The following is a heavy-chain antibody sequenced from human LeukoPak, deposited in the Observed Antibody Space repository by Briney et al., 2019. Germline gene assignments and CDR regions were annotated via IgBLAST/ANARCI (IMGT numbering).Heavy chain of an antibody. Sequence: GGSLRLSCAASGFTFSRYSMNWVRQAPGPGLEWVSCISSSSSTIYYADTVKCRFTISRDNAKNSLYLQMNSLRDEDTAVYYCARVCSSTSCYGHYFDYWGQGTLVTVSS. V-gene: IGHV3-48*02. J-gene: IGHJ4*02. D-gene: IGHD2-2*01. CDR2: ISSSSSTI. CDR1: GFTFSRYS. CDR3: ARVCSSTSCYGHYFDY.